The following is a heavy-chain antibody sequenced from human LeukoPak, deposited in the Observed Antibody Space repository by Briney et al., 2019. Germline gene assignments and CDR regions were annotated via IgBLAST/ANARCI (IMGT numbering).Heavy chain of an antibody. CDR1: GGSISSYY. Sequence: SETLSLTCTVSGGSISSYYWSWIRQPAGKGLEWIGRIYTSGSTNYNPSLKSRVTISVDKSKNQFSLKLSSVTAADTAVYYCARSIVGTNKFEHWGQGILVTVSS. CDR3: ARSIVGTNKFEH. V-gene: IGHV4-4*07. D-gene: IGHD2-21*01. J-gene: IGHJ4*02. CDR2: IYTSGST.